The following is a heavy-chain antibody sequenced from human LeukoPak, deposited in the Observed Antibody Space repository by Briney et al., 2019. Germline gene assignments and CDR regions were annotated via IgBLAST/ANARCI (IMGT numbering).Heavy chain of an antibody. D-gene: IGHD5-24*01. Sequence: GGSLRLSCAASGFTFSAYSMNWVRQAPGKGLEWISYIGISSGNTKYADSVKGRFTISGDKAKNSLYLQINSLRVEDTAVYYCARDYKYAFDNWGQGTLVTVSS. CDR1: GFTFSAYS. J-gene: IGHJ4*02. V-gene: IGHV3-48*01. CDR2: IGISSGNT. CDR3: ARDYKYAFDN.